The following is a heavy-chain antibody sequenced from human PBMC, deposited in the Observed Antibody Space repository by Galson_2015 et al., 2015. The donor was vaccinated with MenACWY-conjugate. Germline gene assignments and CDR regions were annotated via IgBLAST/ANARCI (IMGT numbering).Heavy chain of an antibody. J-gene: IGHJ4*02. CDR2: IDSDGRST. D-gene: IGHD1-1*01. Sequence: SLRLSCAASGFTFSTYWMHWVRQAPGKGLVWVSRIDSDGRSTSYADSVKGRFTISRDNAKNTLYLQMNSLRAEDTAVYYCARLDGNDRTASHFDYWGQGTLVTVSS. CDR1: GFTFSTYW. V-gene: IGHV3-74*01. CDR3: ARLDGNDRTASHFDY.